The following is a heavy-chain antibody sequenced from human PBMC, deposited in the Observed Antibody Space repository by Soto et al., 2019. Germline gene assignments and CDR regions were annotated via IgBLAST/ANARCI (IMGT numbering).Heavy chain of an antibody. CDR2: IYHSGST. Sequence: SSETLSLTCAVSGGSISSGGYSWSWIRQPPGKGLEWIGYIYHSGSTYYNPSLKSRVTISVDRSKNQFSLKLSSVTAADTAVYYCARNGERGSSYYFDYWGQGTLVTVSS. J-gene: IGHJ4*02. D-gene: IGHD3-10*01. V-gene: IGHV4-30-2*01. CDR3: ARNGERGSSYYFDY. CDR1: GGSISSGGYS.